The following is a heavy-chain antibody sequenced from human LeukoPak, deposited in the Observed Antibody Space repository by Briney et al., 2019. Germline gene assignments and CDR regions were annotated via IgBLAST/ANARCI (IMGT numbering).Heavy chain of an antibody. D-gene: IGHD3-10*01. Sequence: SGPTLVKPTQTLTLTCTFSGFSLSTSDVAVGWIRQPPGKALQWLALIYWDDDKRYSPSLKSRLTITKDTSKNQVVLTMTNMDPVDTATYYCAHKGTSGIFDPWGQGTLVTVSS. J-gene: IGHJ5*02. CDR1: GFSLSTSDVA. CDR3: AHKGTSGIFDP. CDR2: IYWDDDK. V-gene: IGHV2-5*02.